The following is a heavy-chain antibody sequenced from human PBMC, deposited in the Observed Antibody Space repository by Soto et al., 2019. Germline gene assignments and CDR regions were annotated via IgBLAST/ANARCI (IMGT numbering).Heavy chain of an antibody. D-gene: IGHD2-15*01. J-gene: IGHJ6*02. CDR3: ARQSGGYCSGGSCPDYYYYGMDV. Sequence: GESLKISCKGSGYSFTSYWISWVRQMPGKGLEWMGRIDPSDSYTNYSPSFQGHVTTSADKSISTAYLQWSSLKASDTAMYYCARQSGGYCSGGSCPDYYYYGMDVWGQGTTVTVSS. V-gene: IGHV5-10-1*01. CDR2: IDPSDSYT. CDR1: GYSFTSYW.